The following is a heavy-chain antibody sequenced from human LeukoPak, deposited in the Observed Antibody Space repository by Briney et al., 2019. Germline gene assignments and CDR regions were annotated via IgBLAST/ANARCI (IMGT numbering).Heavy chain of an antibody. Sequence: GASVKVSCKASGDIFDSHGISWVRQAPGQGLEWMGGILPIFGTAKYAQNFQGRVTIITDESTNTAYMELSGLRSEDTAVYYCAREALGTHFDSWGQGTLLTVSS. D-gene: IGHD7-27*01. CDR1: GDIFDSHG. CDR2: ILPIFGTA. V-gene: IGHV1-69*05. J-gene: IGHJ4*02. CDR3: AREALGTHFDS.